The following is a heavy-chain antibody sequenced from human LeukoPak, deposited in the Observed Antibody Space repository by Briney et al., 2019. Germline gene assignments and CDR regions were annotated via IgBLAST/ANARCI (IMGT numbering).Heavy chain of an antibody. CDR1: GGSISSSNW. Sequence: SETLSLTCAVSGGSISSSNWWSWVRQPPGKGLEWIGEIYHRGSTNYNPSLKSRVTISVDKSKNQFSLKLTSVTAADTAVYYCARTTATTLTYFDYWGQGTLVTVSS. CDR2: IYHRGST. D-gene: IGHD4-17*01. J-gene: IGHJ4*02. V-gene: IGHV4-4*02. CDR3: ARTTATTLTYFDY.